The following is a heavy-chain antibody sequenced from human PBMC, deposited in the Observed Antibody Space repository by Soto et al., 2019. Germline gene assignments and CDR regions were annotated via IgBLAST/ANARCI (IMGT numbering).Heavy chain of an antibody. D-gene: IGHD1-26*01. J-gene: IGHJ4*02. CDR3: ARREIQGPIDY. CDR2: IYYSGTT. Sequence: PSETQSLTCTFSGYSIRSSNWWGWIRQPPGKGLEWIGYIYYSGTTYYNPSLKSRVTMSVDTSKNQFSLKLTSVTAVDTAVYYCARREIQGPIDYWGQGTLVTVSS. CDR1: GYSIRSSNW. V-gene: IGHV4-28*01.